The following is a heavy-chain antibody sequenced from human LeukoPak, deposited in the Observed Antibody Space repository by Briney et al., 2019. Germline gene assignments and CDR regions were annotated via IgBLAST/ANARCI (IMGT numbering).Heavy chain of an antibody. CDR3: AREDYSDSRGYSGGAIDI. CDR2: INPSGGST. J-gene: IGHJ3*02. V-gene: IGHV1-46*01. D-gene: IGHD3-22*01. CDR1: GYTFTSYY. Sequence: ASVKVSCKASGYTFTSYYMHWVRQAPGQGLEWMEIINPSGGSTSYAQKFQGRVTMTRDTSTSTVYMELSSLRSEDTAVYYCAREDYSDSRGYSGGAIDIWGQGTMVTVSS.